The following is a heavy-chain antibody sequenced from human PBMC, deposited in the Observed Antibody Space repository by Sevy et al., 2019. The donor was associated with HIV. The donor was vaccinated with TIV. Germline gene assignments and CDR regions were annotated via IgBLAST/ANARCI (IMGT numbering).Heavy chain of an antibody. CDR1: GFSFSSYE. Sequence: GGSLRLSCAASGFSFSSYEMSWVRQAPGKGLEWVSYISNSGTTISYSDSVRGRFTISRDNARNLLYLQMNSLRAEDTAVYYCARDLPPSATTVAHFDCWGQRTLVTVSS. D-gene: IGHD4-17*01. CDR3: ARDLPPSATTVAHFDC. J-gene: IGHJ4*02. CDR2: ISNSGTTI. V-gene: IGHV3-48*03.